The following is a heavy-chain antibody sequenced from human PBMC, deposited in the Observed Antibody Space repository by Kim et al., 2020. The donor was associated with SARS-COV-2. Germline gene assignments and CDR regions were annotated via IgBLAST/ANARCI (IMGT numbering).Heavy chain of an antibody. CDR3: ARAGSSWYRGPNWFDP. Sequence: SETLSLTCAVSGGSISSSNWWSWVRQPPGKGLEWIGEIYHSGSTNYNPSLKSRVTISVDKSKNQFSLKLSSVTAADTAVYYCARAGSSWYRGPNWFDPWGQGTLVTVSS. V-gene: IGHV4-4*02. D-gene: IGHD6-13*01. CDR2: IYHSGST. J-gene: IGHJ5*02. CDR1: GGSISSSNW.